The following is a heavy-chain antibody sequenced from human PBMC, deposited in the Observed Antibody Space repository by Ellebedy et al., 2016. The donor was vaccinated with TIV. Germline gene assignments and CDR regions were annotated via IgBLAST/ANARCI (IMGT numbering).Heavy chain of an antibody. D-gene: IGHD1-1*01. CDR3: ARTARLEFTLDY. V-gene: IGHV1-18*01. CDR2: ISAYNGNT. CDR1: GGTFSSYG. J-gene: IGHJ4*02. Sequence: AASVKVSCKASGGTFSSYGISWVRQAPGQGLEWMGWISAYNGNTNYAQKLQGRVTITADKSTSTAYMELSSLRSEDTAVYYCARTARLEFTLDYWGQGTLVTVSS.